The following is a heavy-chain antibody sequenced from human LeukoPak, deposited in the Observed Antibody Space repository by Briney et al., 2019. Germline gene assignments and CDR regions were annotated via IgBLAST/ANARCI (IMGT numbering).Heavy chain of an antibody. CDR2: IIPIFGTA. J-gene: IGHJ4*02. V-gene: IGHV1-69*05. D-gene: IGHD3-9*01. CDR3: ASHILRYFDWSGFDY. Sequence: SVKVSCKASGGTFSSYAISWVRQAPGQGLEWMGGIIPIFGTANYAQKFQGRVTITTDESTSTAYMELSSLRSEDTAVYYCASHILRYFDWSGFDYWGQGTLVTVSS. CDR1: GGTFSSYA.